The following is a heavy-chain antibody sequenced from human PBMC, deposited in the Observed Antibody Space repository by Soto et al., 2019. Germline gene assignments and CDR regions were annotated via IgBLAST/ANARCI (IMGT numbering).Heavy chain of an antibody. V-gene: IGHV4-59*12. D-gene: IGHD3-10*01. CDR2: IYYSGST. Sequence: PSETLSLTCTVSGGSISSYYWSWIRQPPGKGLEWIGYIYYSGSTNYNPSLKSRVTISVDRSKNQFSLKLSSVTAADTAVYYCARVIVTMVRGVYLYYFDYWGQGTLVTVSS. CDR3: ARVIVTMVRGVYLYYFDY. J-gene: IGHJ4*02. CDR1: GGSISSYY.